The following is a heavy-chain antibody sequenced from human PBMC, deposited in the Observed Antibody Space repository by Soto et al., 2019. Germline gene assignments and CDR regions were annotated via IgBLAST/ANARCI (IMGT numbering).Heavy chain of an antibody. Sequence: SVKVSCEACGVGFTSYGSRWVRQAPGQGLEWMGWISAYNGNTNYAQKLQGRVTMTTDTSTSTAYMELRSLRSDDTAVYYCARALAGDSSGYYFLPLYYFDYWGQGTLVTVSS. D-gene: IGHD3-22*01. CDR1: GVGFTSYG. CDR3: ARALAGDSSGYYFLPLYYFDY. J-gene: IGHJ4*02. CDR2: ISAYNGNT. V-gene: IGHV1-18*01.